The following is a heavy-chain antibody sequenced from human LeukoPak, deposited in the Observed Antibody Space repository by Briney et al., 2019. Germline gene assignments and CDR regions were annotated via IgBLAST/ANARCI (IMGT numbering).Heavy chain of an antibody. J-gene: IGHJ4*02. Sequence: GRSLRLSCAASGFTFSSYAMHWVRQAPGKGLEWVAVISYDGSNKCYADSVKGRFTISRDNSKNTLYLQMNSLRAEDTAVYYCARARHGAPKNYYDSSGYYPDYWGQGTLVTVSS. V-gene: IGHV3-30-3*01. D-gene: IGHD3-22*01. CDR2: ISYDGSNK. CDR1: GFTFSSYA. CDR3: ARARHGAPKNYYDSSGYYPDY.